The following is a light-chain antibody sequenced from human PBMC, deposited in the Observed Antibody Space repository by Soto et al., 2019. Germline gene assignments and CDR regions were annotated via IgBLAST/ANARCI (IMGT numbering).Light chain of an antibody. Sequence: DIQMTQSPSTLSASVGDRVTITCRASHNVTNRLAWFQQRQGKAPKLLIYDVSTLESGGPSRFSGSGSGTEFTLTVSSLQPDDFATYLCQQYNSYTWTFGQGTTVDI. J-gene: IGKJ1*01. CDR1: HNVTNR. CDR2: DVS. CDR3: QQYNSYTWT. V-gene: IGKV1-5*01.